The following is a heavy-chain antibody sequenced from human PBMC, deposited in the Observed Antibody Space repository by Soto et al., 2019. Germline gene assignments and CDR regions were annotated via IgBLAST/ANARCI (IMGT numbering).Heavy chain of an antibody. CDR2: IYPGDSDT. J-gene: IGHJ6*02. CDR3: AIAMVRGVITPSHYGMDV. D-gene: IGHD3-10*01. Sequence: GESLKISCKGSGYSFTSYWIGWVRQMPGKGLEWMGIIYPGDSDTRYSPSFQGQVTISADKSISTAYLQWSSLKASDTAMYYCAIAMVRGVITPSHYGMDVWGQGTTVTVSS. CDR1: GYSFTSYW. V-gene: IGHV5-51*01.